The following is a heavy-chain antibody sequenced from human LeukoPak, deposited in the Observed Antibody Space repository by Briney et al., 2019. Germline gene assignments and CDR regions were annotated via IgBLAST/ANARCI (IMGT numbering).Heavy chain of an antibody. CDR2: IRYDGSNK. CDR3: AKPKRGSSGFDY. V-gene: IGHV3-30*02. Sequence: GGSLRLSCAASGFTFSSYGMHWVRQAPGKGLEWVAFIRYDGSNKYYADSVKGRFTISRDNSKNTLYLQMDSLRAEDTAVYYCAKPKRGSSGFDYWGQGTLVTVSS. CDR1: GFTFSSYG. J-gene: IGHJ4*02. D-gene: IGHD3-22*01.